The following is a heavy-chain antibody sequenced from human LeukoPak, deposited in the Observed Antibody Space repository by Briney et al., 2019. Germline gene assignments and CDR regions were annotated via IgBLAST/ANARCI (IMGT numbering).Heavy chain of an antibody. D-gene: IGHD4-17*01. J-gene: IGHJ4*02. CDR1: GGTFASYA. Sequence: SCKASGGTFASYAMNWVRQAPGKGLEWVSGISGGGGSTYYADSVKRRFTISRDNSKNTLYLQMNSLRAEDTAVYYCAKAPLLTTVTHFDYWGQGTLVTVSS. CDR2: ISGGGGST. CDR3: AKAPLLTTVTHFDY. V-gene: IGHV3-23*01.